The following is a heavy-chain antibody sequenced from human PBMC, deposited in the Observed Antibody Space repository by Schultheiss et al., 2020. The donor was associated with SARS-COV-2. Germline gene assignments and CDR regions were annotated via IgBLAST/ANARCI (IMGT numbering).Heavy chain of an antibody. Sequence: ASVKVSCKASGYTFTSYGISWVRQAPGQGLEWMGWISAYNGNTNYAQKLQGRVTMTTDTSTSTAYMELRSLRSDDTAVYYCARSKGRITFGGVIVNPYYYGMDVWGQGTTVTVSS. J-gene: IGHJ6*02. CDR3: ARSKGRITFGGVIVNPYYYGMDV. CDR1: GYTFTSYG. CDR2: ISAYNGNT. D-gene: IGHD3-16*02. V-gene: IGHV1-18*01.